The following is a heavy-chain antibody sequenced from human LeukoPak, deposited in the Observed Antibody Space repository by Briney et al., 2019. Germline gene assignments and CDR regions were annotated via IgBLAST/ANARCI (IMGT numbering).Heavy chain of an antibody. CDR2: IYYSGST. J-gene: IGHJ5*02. Sequence: PSETLSLTCTVSGGSISSYYWSWIRQPPGKGLEWIGYIYYSGSTNYNPSLKSRVTISVDTSKNQFSLKLSSVTAADTAVYYCAGDYYDSSGYYSAWFDPWGQGTLVTVSS. D-gene: IGHD3-22*01. CDR3: AGDYYDSSGYYSAWFDP. CDR1: GGSISSYY. V-gene: IGHV4-59*01.